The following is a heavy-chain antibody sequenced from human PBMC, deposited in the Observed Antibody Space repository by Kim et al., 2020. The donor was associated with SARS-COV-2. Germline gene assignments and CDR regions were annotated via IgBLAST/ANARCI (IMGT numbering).Heavy chain of an antibody. CDR2: INHSGST. CDR1: GGSFSGYY. J-gene: IGHJ3*02. D-gene: IGHD2-15*01. CDR3: AGGPRRAFDI. Sequence: SETLSLTCAVYGGSFSGYYWSWIRQPPGKGLEWIGEINHSGSTNYNPSLKSRVTISVDTSKNQISLKLSSVTAADTAVYYCAGGPRRAFDIWGQGTMVTVSS. V-gene: IGHV4-34*01.